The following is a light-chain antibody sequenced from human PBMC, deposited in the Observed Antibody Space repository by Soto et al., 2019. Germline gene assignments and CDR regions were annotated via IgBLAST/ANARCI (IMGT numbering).Light chain of an antibody. Sequence: DIQMTQSPSSLSASVGDRVTITCRASQSINTYLNWYQQKPGKAPDLLIFDAFTLKSGVPSRFSGSGSGTDFTLTINNLQPEDFATYYCQQSYSDPTFGGGTKVEI. CDR2: DAF. CDR3: QQSYSDPT. CDR1: QSINTY. J-gene: IGKJ4*01. V-gene: IGKV1-39*01.